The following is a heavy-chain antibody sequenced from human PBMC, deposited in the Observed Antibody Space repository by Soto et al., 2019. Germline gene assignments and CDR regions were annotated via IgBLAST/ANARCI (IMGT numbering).Heavy chain of an antibody. V-gene: IGHV3-7*03. CDR1: GFTFSSYW. CDR2: IQQDGSER. D-gene: IGHD2-8*02. J-gene: IGHJ4*02. CDR3: VESGGAADY. Sequence: PGGSLRLSCAASGFTFSSYWMGWVRQVPGKGLEWVANIQQDGSERHYGGSVKGRFTISRDNAKNSLYLQMNSLRAEDTAVYYCVESGGAADYWGQGTLVTVSS.